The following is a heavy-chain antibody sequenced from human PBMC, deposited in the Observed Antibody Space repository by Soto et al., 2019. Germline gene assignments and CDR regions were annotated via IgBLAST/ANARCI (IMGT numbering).Heavy chain of an antibody. CDR2: TWFDGSDK. Sequence: GGSLRLSCEASGFTFKDYGMHWVRQAPGKGLEWVAVTWFDGSDKYYADSVKGRFTISRDNSKNMLYLQMNSLRAEDTSVYYCARPLRGSCTSTRYYSSYMDVWGKGTTVTVSS. D-gene: IGHD2-2*02. CDR3: ARPLRGSCTSTRYYSSYMDV. CDR1: GFTFKDYG. J-gene: IGHJ6*03. V-gene: IGHV3-33*01.